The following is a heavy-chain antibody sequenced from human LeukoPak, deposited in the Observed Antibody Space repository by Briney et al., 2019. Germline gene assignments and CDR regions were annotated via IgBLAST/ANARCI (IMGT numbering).Heavy chain of an antibody. D-gene: IGHD5-18*01. J-gene: IGHJ4*02. CDR1: GGSLSGYY. Sequence: SETLSLTCAVYGGSLSGYYWSWIRQSPGKGLEWIGSIYYTGSTICNPSLQSRVTISLDMSKSQFSLSLSSVTAADTAVYYCARWGGYSYGFTRGFDSWGQGTLVTVSS. CDR2: IYYTGST. V-gene: IGHV4-59*01. CDR3: ARWGGYSYGFTRGFDS.